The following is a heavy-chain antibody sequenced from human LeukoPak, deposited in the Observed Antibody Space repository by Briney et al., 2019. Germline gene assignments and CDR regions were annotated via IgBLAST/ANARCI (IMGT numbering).Heavy chain of an antibody. V-gene: IGHV3-7*01. J-gene: IGHJ4*02. D-gene: IGHD4-17*01. Sequence: PGGSLRLSCAASGFTFSNYWMSWVRQAPGKGLEWVANIKQDGSEKYYVDSVKGRFTISRDNAKKSLYMQMNSLTAEDTAVYYCARSGSPGAVTMYYFDYWGQGTLVTVSS. CDR1: GFTFSNYW. CDR2: IKQDGSEK. CDR3: ARSGSPGAVTMYYFDY.